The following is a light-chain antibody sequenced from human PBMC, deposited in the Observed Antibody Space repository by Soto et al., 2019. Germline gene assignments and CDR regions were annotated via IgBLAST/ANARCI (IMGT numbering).Light chain of an antibody. CDR2: ASS. CDR1: SSDVGGYNY. Sequence: QSALTQPASVSGSPGQSITISCTGTSSDVGGYNYVSWYQHHAGKAPRLMIYASSNRPSGVSHRFSGSRSGNTAYLTISGLQVEDEAEYFCFSFTTTSTHVFGTGTKLTVL. J-gene: IGLJ1*01. CDR3: FSFTTTSTHV. V-gene: IGLV2-14*01.